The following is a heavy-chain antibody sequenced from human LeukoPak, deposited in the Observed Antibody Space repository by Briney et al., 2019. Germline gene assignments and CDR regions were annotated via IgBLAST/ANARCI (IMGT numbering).Heavy chain of an antibody. V-gene: IGHV4-39*01. Sequence: ASETLSLTCTVSGGSFSNSPYYWGWIRQPPGKGLEWIGTIYHSGSTYYNPSLKSRVTISVDTSKNQFSPKLSSVTAADTAVYYCARASWRQLWLLDYWGQGTLVTVSS. J-gene: IGHJ4*02. CDR1: GGSFSNSPYY. CDR3: ARASWRQLWLLDY. CDR2: IYHSGST. D-gene: IGHD5-18*01.